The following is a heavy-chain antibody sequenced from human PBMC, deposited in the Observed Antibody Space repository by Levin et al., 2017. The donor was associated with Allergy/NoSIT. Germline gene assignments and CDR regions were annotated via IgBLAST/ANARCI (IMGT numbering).Heavy chain of an antibody. CDR3: ARVSVAVADPYYYYYMDV. J-gene: IGHJ6*03. CDR1: GGSISSYY. D-gene: IGHD6-19*01. V-gene: IGHV4-59*01. CDR2: IYYSGST. Sequence: SQTLSLTCTVSGGSISSYYWSWIRQPPGKGLEWIGHIYYSGSTNYNPSLKTRVTISVDTSKNQFSLKLSSVTAADTAVYYCARVSVAVADPYYYYYMDVWGKGTTVTVSS.